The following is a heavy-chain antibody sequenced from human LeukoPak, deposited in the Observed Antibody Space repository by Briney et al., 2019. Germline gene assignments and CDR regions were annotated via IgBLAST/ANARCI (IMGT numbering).Heavy chain of an antibody. CDR2: ISGSGGST. CDR1: GFAFSSYA. V-gene: IGHV3-23*01. D-gene: IGHD2-21*02. CDR3: AKALIVVVTAIDY. J-gene: IGHJ4*02. Sequence: GGSLRLSCAASGFAFSSYAMSWVRQAPGKGLEWVSAISGSGGSTYYADSVKGRFTISRDNSKNTLYLQMNSLRAEDTAVYYCAKALIVVVTAIDYWGQGTLVTVSS.